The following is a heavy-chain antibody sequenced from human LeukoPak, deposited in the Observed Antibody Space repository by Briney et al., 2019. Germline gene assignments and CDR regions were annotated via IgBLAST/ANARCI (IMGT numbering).Heavy chain of an antibody. J-gene: IGHJ6*02. CDR1: GYTFTSYD. Sequence: ASVKVSCKASGYTFTSYDINWVRQATGQGLEWMGWMNPNSGNTGYAQKFQGRVTITRDTSASTAYMELSSLRSEDTAVYYCARDEAKPTYYYYGMDVWGQGTTVTVSS. CDR3: ARDEAKPTYYYYGMDV. V-gene: IGHV1-8*01. CDR2: MNPNSGNT. D-gene: IGHD1-26*01.